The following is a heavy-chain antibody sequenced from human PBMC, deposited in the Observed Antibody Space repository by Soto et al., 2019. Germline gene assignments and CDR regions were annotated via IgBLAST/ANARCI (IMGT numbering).Heavy chain of an antibody. CDR2: INHSGST. CDR1: GGSFSGYY. Sequence: QVQLQQWGAGLLKPSETLSLTCAVYGGSFSGYYWSWIRQPPGKGLEWIGEINHSGSTNYNPSLTSRVTISVDTSKNQCSLKLSSVTAADTAVYYCAKGARRRSYYYMDVWGKGTTVTVSS. J-gene: IGHJ6*03. V-gene: IGHV4-34*01. CDR3: AKGARRRSYYYMDV.